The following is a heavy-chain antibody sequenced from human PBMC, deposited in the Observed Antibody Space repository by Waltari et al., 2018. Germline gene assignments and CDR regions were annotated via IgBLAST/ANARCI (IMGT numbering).Heavy chain of an antibody. V-gene: IGHV1-46*01. CDR3: ARDSGPSSGIVGANFDY. Sequence: QVQLVQSGAEVKKPGASVKVSCKASGYTFTSYYMHWVRQAPGQGLEWMGIRNPRGGSRTYAQKCQGRVTMSRDTSTSTVYMELSSLRSEDTAVYYWARDSGPSSGIVGANFDYWGQGTLVTVS. CDR2: RNPRGGSR. CDR1: GYTFTSYY. D-gene: IGHD1-26*01. J-gene: IGHJ4*02.